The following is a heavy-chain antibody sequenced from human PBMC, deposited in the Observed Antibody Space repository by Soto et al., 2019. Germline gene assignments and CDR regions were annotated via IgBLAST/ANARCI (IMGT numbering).Heavy chain of an antibody. J-gene: IGHJ6*03. D-gene: IGHD6-19*01. CDR3: ARQGLGSGSTSGYYYYYMDV. V-gene: IGHV1-3*01. CDR1: GYTFTSYA. Sequence: ASVKVSCKASGYTFTSYAMHWVRQAPGQRLEWMGWINAGNGNTKYSQKFQGRVTITRDTSASTAYMELSSLRSEDTAVYYCARQGLGSGSTSGYYYYYMDVWGKGTTVTVSS. CDR2: INAGNGNT.